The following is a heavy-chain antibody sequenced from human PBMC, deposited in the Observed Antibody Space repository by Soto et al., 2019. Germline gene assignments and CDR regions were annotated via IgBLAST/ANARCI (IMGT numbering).Heavy chain of an antibody. D-gene: IGHD3-10*01. CDR2: IYPGDSDT. J-gene: IGHJ4*02. V-gene: IGHV5-51*01. CDR3: ARLKSQWRGSYSETRCFDY. CDR1: GYSFTSYW. Sequence: GESLKNSCKGSGYSFTSYWIGWVRQMPGKGLEWMGIIYPGDSDTRYSPSFQGQVTISADKSISTAYLQWSSLKASDTAMYYCARLKSQWRGSYSETRCFDYWGQGTLVTVFS.